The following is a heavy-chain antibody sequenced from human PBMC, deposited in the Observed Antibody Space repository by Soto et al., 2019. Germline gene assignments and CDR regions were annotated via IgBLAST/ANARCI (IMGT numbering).Heavy chain of an antibody. CDR1: GFNFSDDC. CDR2: VKTKADGGTT. CDR3: TALGRS. Sequence: EVQLVESGGGLVKPGGSLRLSCAASGFNFSDDCMNWVRQAPGKGLEWVGHVKTKADGGTTEYAASVKGRFSVSRDDSRNTLYLQMSRLKSEDTAMYYCTALGRSWGKGTLVVVSS. V-gene: IGHV3-15*07. J-gene: IGHJ4*02.